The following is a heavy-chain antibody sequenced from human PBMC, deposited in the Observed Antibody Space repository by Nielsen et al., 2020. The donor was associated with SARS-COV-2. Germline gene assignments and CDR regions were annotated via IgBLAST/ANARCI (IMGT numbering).Heavy chain of an antibody. D-gene: IGHD3-9*01. Sequence: ASVKVSCKASGYSFTRNGISWVRQAPGQGLERMGWISGYNGDTNYEQRFQGRVTMTADTSTSTAYMELRSLKSDDTAVYYCARDALRYFDWFFVDSFDLWGQGTMVTVSS. J-gene: IGHJ3*01. V-gene: IGHV1-18*01. CDR2: ISGYNGDT. CDR1: GYSFTRNG. CDR3: ARDALRYFDWFFVDSFDL.